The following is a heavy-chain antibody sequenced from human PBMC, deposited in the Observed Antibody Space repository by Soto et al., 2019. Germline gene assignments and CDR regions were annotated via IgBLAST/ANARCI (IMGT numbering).Heavy chain of an antibody. J-gene: IGHJ6*02. CDR2: ISYDGSNK. Sequence: QVQLVESGGGVVQPGRSLRLSCAASGFTFSSYAMHWVRQAPGKGLEWVAVISYDGSNKYYADSVKGRFTISRDNSXNXRYLQMNSLRAEDTAVYYCARDAQWLSPYYYYGMDVWGQGTTVTVSS. D-gene: IGHD6-19*01. V-gene: IGHV3-30-3*01. CDR1: GFTFSSYA. CDR3: ARDAQWLSPYYYYGMDV.